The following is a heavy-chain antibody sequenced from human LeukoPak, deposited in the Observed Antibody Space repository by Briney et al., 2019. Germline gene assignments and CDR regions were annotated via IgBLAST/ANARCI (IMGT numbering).Heavy chain of an antibody. D-gene: IGHD3-22*01. V-gene: IGHV3-20*04. Sequence: GGSLRLSCAASGFTFDDYGMSWVRQAPGKGLEWVSGINWNGGSTGYADSVKGRFTISRDNAKNSLYLQMNSLRAEDTALYYCARGSRFARRYYDSSGYPPYDYWGQGTLVTVSS. CDR2: INWNGGST. CDR3: ARGSRFARRYYDSSGYPPYDY. J-gene: IGHJ4*02. CDR1: GFTFDDYG.